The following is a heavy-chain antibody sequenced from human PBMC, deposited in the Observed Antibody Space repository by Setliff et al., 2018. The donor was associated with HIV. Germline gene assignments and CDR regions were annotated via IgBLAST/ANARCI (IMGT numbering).Heavy chain of an antibody. CDR2: ISHDGTNK. D-gene: IGHD6-19*01. CDR1: GFTFSSSG. V-gene: IGHV3-30*18. J-gene: IGHJ4*02. CDR3: VKGSEQWLVWPALDY. Sequence: PGESLKISCAASGFTFSSSGMHWVRQAPGKGLEWVAAISHDGTNKYFADSVKGRFTISRDNSKNNLYLQMNSLRIEDTAVYYCVKGSEQWLVWPALDYWGQGTLVTVSS.